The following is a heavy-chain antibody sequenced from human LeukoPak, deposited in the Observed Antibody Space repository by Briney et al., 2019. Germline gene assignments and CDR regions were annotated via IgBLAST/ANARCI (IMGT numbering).Heavy chain of an antibody. D-gene: IGHD4-11*01. CDR2: FKTNSGQV. CDR3: ARSVPDYTRFDY. Sequence: GGSLRLPCVASGFTFSDYAMNWVRQAPGKGLEWVSTFKTNSGQVYYAESVRGRFTISRDNSKNTVYLQMSSLRAEDTALYYCARSVPDYTRFDYWGQGALVTVSS. V-gene: IGHV3-23*01. CDR1: GFTFSDYA. J-gene: IGHJ4*02.